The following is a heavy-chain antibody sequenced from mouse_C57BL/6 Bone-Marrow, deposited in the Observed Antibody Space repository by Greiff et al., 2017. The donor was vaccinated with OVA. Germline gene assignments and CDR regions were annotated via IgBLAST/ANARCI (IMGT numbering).Heavy chain of an antibody. Sequence: QVHVKQSGAELARPGASVKMSCKASGYTFTSYTMHWVKQRPGQGLEWIGYINPSSGYTKYNQKFKDKATLTADKSSSTAYMQLSSLTSEDSAVYYCARRRSSPYYFDYWGQGTTLTVSS. CDR2: INPSSGYT. D-gene: IGHD1-1*01. J-gene: IGHJ2*01. V-gene: IGHV1-4*01. CDR1: GYTFTSYT. CDR3: ARRRSSPYYFDY.